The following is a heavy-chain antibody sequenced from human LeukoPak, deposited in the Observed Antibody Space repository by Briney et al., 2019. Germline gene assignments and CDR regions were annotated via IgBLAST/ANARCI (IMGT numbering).Heavy chain of an antibody. CDR3: ARRNRVRNDSHI. V-gene: IGHV4-34*01. CDR2: INHSEST. Sequence: SETLSLTCAVYGGSFGGXXXXXIRQPPGEGXEWIVEINHSESTNYXXSLKSRVTISVDTSKKQFSLKLSSVTAADTAVYYCARRNRVRNDSHIWGQGTMVTVSS. J-gene: IGHJ3*02. D-gene: IGHD2-21*02. CDR1: GGSFGGXX.